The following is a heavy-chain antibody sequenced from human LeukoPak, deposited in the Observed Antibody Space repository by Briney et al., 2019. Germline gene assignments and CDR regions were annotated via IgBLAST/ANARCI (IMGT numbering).Heavy chain of an antibody. Sequence: ASVKVSCTASGYTFTGYYMHWVRQAPGQGLEWMGWINPNSGGTNYAQKFQGRVTMTRDTSISTAYMELSRLRSDDTAVYYCARDGYSSSWYFFPSLYNWFDPWGQGTLVTVSS. CDR2: INPNSGGT. CDR1: GYTFTGYY. V-gene: IGHV1-2*02. J-gene: IGHJ5*02. D-gene: IGHD6-13*01. CDR3: ARDGYSSSWYFFPSLYNWFDP.